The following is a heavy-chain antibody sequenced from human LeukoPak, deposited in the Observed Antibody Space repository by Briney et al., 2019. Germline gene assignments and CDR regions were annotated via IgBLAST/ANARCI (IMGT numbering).Heavy chain of an antibody. Sequence: GGSLRLSCAASGFTFSSYWMSWVRQAPGKGLEWVANIKKDGSEKYYVDSVKGRFAISRDNAKNSLYLQMNSLRAEDTAVYYCARGVPGITIFGVTDAFDIWGQGTMVTVSS. J-gene: IGHJ3*02. CDR2: IKKDGSEK. V-gene: IGHV3-7*04. CDR3: ARGVPGITIFGVTDAFDI. D-gene: IGHD3-3*01. CDR1: GFTFSSYW.